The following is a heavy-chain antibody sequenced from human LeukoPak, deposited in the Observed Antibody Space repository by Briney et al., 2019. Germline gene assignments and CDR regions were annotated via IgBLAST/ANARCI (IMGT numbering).Heavy chain of an antibody. CDR1: GGSISSGSYF. D-gene: IGHD2-2*01. Sequence: SQTLSLTCTVSGGSISSGSYFWSWIRQPAGKGLEWIGRIYTSGSTNYNPSLKSRVTMSVDTSKNQFSLKLSSVTAADTAVYYCARDRGDIVVALNWFDPWGQGTLVTVSS. V-gene: IGHV4-61*02. J-gene: IGHJ5*02. CDR2: IYTSGST. CDR3: ARDRGDIVVALNWFDP.